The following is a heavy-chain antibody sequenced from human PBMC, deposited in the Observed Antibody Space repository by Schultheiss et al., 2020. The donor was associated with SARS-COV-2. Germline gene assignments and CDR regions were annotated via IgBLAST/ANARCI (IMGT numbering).Heavy chain of an antibody. J-gene: IGHJ4*02. V-gene: IGHV3-23*01. D-gene: IGHD2-15*01. CDR2: ISGSGGST. Sequence: GGSLRLSCTASGFTFGDYAMSWVRQAPGKGLEWVSAISGSGGSTYYADSVKGRFTISRDNSKNTLYLQMNSLRAEDTAVYYCAKYTATPYYFDYWGQGTLVTVSS. CDR1: GFTFGDYA. CDR3: AKYTATPYYFDY.